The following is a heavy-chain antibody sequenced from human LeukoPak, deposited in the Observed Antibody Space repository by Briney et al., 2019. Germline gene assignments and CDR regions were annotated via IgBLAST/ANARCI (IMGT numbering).Heavy chain of an antibody. J-gene: IGHJ4*02. CDR1: GDSVSSNSAA. CDR2: TYYRSKWYN. CDR3: ARAPPRTYYDFWSGYSGFDY. Sequence: SQTLSLTCAISGDSVSSNSAAWNWIRQSPSRGLEWLGRTYYRSKWYNDYAVSVKSRITINPDTSKNQFFLQLNSVTPEDTAVYYCARAPPRTYYDFWSGYSGFDYWGQGTLVTVSS. D-gene: IGHD3-3*01. V-gene: IGHV6-1*01.